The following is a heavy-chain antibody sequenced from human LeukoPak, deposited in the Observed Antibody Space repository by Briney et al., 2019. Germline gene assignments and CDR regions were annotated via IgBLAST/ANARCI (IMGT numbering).Heavy chain of an antibody. CDR2: ISSSSSTI. CDR3: ARDRRNYYMDV. Sequence: GGSLRLSCAASGFTFSSYSMNWVRQAPGKGLEWVSYISSSSSTIYYADSVKGRFTISRDNAKNSLYLQMNSLRAEDTAVYYCARDRRNYYMDVWGKGTTVTVSS. J-gene: IGHJ6*03. V-gene: IGHV3-48*01. CDR1: GFTFSSYS.